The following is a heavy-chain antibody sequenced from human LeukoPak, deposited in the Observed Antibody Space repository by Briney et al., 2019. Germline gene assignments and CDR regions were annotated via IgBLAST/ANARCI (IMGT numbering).Heavy chain of an antibody. Sequence: SETLSLTCTVSGGSISSHYWSWIRQPPGKGLEWIGYIYYSGSTNYNPSLKSRVTISVDTSKNQFSLKLSSVTAADTAVYYCARGDGDYWGQGTLVTVSS. J-gene: IGHJ4*02. CDR1: GGSISSHY. CDR2: IYYSGST. V-gene: IGHV4-59*11. CDR3: ARGDGDY.